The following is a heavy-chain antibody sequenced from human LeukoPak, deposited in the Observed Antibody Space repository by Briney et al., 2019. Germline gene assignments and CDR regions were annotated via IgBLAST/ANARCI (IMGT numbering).Heavy chain of an antibody. Sequence: GGSLRLSCAASGFTFRNYGIHWVRQAPGKGLEWVAVISYDGSNKYYADSVKGRFTISRDNSKNTLYLQMNSLRAEDTAVYYCARDLPENPYYDFWSGYSTGAFDYWGQGTLVTVSS. CDR1: GFTFRNYG. CDR3: ARDLPENPYYDFWSGYSTGAFDY. J-gene: IGHJ4*02. V-gene: IGHV3-33*05. CDR2: ISYDGSNK. D-gene: IGHD3-3*01.